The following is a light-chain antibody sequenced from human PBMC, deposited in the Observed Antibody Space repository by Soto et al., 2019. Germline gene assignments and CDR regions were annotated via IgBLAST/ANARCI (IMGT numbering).Light chain of an antibody. V-gene: IGKV1-27*01. Sequence: DIQMTQSPSSLSASVGDRVTITCRASQDISDYLAWYQQRPGQVPNLLIYAASTLQSGVPSRFRGSGSGTDFALTITGLQAEDFATYYCQNYNGPPWTFGQGTKVEIK. CDR1: QDISDY. J-gene: IGKJ1*01. CDR2: AAS. CDR3: QNYNGPPWT.